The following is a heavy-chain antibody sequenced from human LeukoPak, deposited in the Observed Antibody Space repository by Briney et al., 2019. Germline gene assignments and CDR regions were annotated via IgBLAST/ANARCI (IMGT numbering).Heavy chain of an antibody. CDR3: ARVGYDFWSGAPFSFDY. CDR2: INAGNGNT. V-gene: IGHV1-3*01. CDR1: GYTFTSYA. D-gene: IGHD3-3*01. Sequence: GASVKVSCKASGYTFTSYAMHWVRQAPGQRLEWMGWINAGNGNTKYSQKFQGRVTITRDTSASTAYMELSSLRSEDTAVYYCARVGYDFWSGAPFSFDYWGQGTLVTVSS. J-gene: IGHJ4*02.